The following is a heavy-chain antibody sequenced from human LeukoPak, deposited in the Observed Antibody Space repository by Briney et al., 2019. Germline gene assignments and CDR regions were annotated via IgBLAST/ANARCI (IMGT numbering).Heavy chain of an antibody. Sequence: GGSLKLSCVASGFTFSGSAMHWVRQAPGKGLEWVGHIKSRGNSHATASAASLKGRFTISRDDSKNTAFLQLNSLQTDDTAMYYCARQSGAAIPFVYWGQGTLVTVAS. D-gene: IGHD2-2*02. V-gene: IGHV3-73*01. J-gene: IGHJ4*02. CDR2: IKSRGNSHAT. CDR3: ARQSGAAIPFVY. CDR1: GFTFSGSA.